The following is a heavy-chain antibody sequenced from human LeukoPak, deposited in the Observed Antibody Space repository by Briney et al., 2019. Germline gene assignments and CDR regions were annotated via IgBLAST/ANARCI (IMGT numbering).Heavy chain of an antibody. CDR1: GFTFSRCA. Sequence: GGSLRLSCSASGFTFSRCAMHWVRQAPGKGLEYVSGINDNGGTTHYADSVRGRFTISRDNSKSMVFLLMTNLRPEDTAVYVCVKDLSGSWAFDHCGQGTLVTVSS. CDR2: INDNGGTT. CDR3: VKDLSGSWAFDH. V-gene: IGHV3-64D*06. D-gene: IGHD1-26*01. J-gene: IGHJ4*02.